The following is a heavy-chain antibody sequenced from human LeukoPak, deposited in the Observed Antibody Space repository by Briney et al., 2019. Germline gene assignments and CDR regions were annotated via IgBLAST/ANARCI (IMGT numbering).Heavy chain of an antibody. V-gene: IGHV1-8*01. J-gene: IGHJ6*03. CDR3: ARRTGWFGELYHYYYMDV. CDR2: MNPNSGNT. D-gene: IGHD3-10*01. CDR1: GYTVTSYD. Sequence: GASVKVSCKASGYTVTSYDINWVRQATGQGLEWMGRMNPNSGNTGYAQKFQGRVTMTRNTSISTAYMELSSLRSEDTAVYYCARRTGWFGELYHYYYMDVWGKGTTVTVSS.